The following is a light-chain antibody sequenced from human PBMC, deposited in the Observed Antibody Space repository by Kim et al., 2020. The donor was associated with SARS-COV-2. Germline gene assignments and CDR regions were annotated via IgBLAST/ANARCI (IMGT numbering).Light chain of an antibody. V-gene: IGLV3-21*04. CDR3: QVWRASDYTL. Sequence: SYELTQPPSVSVAPGQTARITCWGNDIGDLSVHWYQHKPGQAPVLVISYDGDRPSGIPERFSGSNSGSTATLTITRVEAGDEADYYCQVWRASDYTLFGRGTKVTVL. CDR1: DIGDLS. CDR2: YDG. J-gene: IGLJ3*02.